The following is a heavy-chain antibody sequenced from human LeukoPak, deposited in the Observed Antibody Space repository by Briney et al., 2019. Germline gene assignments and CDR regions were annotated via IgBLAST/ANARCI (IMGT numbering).Heavy chain of an antibody. Sequence: ASVKVSCKASGYTFSRYGINWVRQAPGQGLEWMGWISVYNGNTDYSQRLQGRITMTADTSTSTAFMELTSLRSDDTAVYFCARESTSWSFEYWGQGTLVT. V-gene: IGHV1-18*01. J-gene: IGHJ4*02. CDR3: ARESTSWSFEY. D-gene: IGHD6-13*01. CDR2: ISVYNGNT. CDR1: GYTFSRYG.